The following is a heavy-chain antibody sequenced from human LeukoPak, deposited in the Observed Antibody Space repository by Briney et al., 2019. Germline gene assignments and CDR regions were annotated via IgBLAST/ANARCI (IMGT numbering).Heavy chain of an antibody. Sequence: PGGSLRLSCAASGFTFSSYAMSWVRQAPGKGLEWVSYISSSVSTIYYADSVKGRFTISRDNAKNSLYLQMSSLRAEDTAVYYCARVGRAIAAAGFGAFDIWGQGTMVTVSS. CDR2: ISSSVSTI. CDR1: GFTFSSYA. J-gene: IGHJ3*02. V-gene: IGHV3-48*04. D-gene: IGHD6-13*01. CDR3: ARVGRAIAAAGFGAFDI.